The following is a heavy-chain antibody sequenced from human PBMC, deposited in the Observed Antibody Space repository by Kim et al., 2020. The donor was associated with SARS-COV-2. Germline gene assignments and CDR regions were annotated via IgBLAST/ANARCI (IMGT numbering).Heavy chain of an antibody. CDR2: INSEGSTT. D-gene: IGHD2-15*01. V-gene: IGHV3-74*01. CDR3: ARDPTYCSGGSCYSNGFDP. Sequence: GGSLRLSCAASRFTFNSYWMQWVRQAPGKGLVWVSRINSEGSTTRYAGSVKGRFSISRDNAKNILYLQMNSLRAEDTAVYFCARDPTYCSGGSCYSNGFDPWGQGTLVTVSS. CDR1: RFTFNSYW. J-gene: IGHJ5*02.